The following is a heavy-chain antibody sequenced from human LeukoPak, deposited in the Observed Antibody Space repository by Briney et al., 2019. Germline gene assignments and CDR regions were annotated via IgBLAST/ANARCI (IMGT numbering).Heavy chain of an antibody. Sequence: SETLSLTCTVSGGSISSYYWRWIRHPPGKGLEWTGYIYYSGSTNYHPSLKSRVTISVDTSKNQVCRKLTSVTAADTAVYYCARDVTGAFDIWGQGTMVTVSS. CDR1: GGSISSYY. CDR2: IYYSGST. CDR3: ARDVTGAFDI. D-gene: IGHD2-8*02. J-gene: IGHJ3*02. V-gene: IGHV4-59*01.